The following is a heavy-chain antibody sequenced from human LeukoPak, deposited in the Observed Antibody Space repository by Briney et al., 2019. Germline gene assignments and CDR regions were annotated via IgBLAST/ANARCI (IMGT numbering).Heavy chain of an antibody. CDR3: ARSVVVPAAFNWFDP. V-gene: IGHV4-39*01. Sequence: SETLSLTCTVSGGSISISNYYWGWIRQPPGKRLEWLGSLSGSTYYNPSLKSRVTISGDTSKNQFSLNLSSVTAADTAVYYCARSVVVPAAFNWFDPWGQGILVTVSS. D-gene: IGHD2-2*01. J-gene: IGHJ5*02. CDR1: GGSISISNYY. CDR2: LSGST.